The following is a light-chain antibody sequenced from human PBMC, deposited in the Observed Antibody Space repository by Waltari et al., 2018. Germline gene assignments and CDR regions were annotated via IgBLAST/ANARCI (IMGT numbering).Light chain of an antibody. CDR2: DVS. V-gene: IGLV2-14*01. Sequence: QSALTQPASVSGSPGQSITISCTGTSSDVGGYNYVSWYQQHPGKAPKLIIYDVSKRPSGVSNRFSGSNSGNTASLTISGLQAEDDADFYCSSYTSSSTLLFGGGTKLTVL. CDR1: SSDVGGYNY. J-gene: IGLJ3*02. CDR3: SSYTSSSTLL.